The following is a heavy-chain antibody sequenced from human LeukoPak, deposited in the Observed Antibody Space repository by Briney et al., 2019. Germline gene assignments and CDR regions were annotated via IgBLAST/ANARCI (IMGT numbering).Heavy chain of an antibody. V-gene: IGHV6-1*01. CDR3: ARDGGGGWSSNWFDP. J-gene: IGHJ5*02. Sequence: SQTLSLTCAISGDSVSSNSAAWNWIRQSPSRGLEWLGRTCYRSRWYNDYAVSVKSRITINPDTSKNQFSLHLNSVSPEDTAVYYCARDGGGGWSSNWFDPWGQGTLVTVSS. D-gene: IGHD6-19*01. CDR2: TCYRSRWYN. CDR1: GDSVSSNSAA.